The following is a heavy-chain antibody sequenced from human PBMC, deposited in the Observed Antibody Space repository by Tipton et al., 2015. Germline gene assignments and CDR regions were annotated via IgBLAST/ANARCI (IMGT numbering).Heavy chain of an antibody. V-gene: IGHV3-23*01. D-gene: IGHD1-26*01. CDR3: ARDQGSYYFDY. CDR2: ISYSGGTT. Sequence: SLRLSCAASGFTFNNYAMSWVRQAPGKGLEWVSVISYSGGTTYYADSVKGRFTISRDNSKNTLYLQMNSLRAEDTAVYYCARDQGSYYFDYWGQGTLVTVSS. CDR1: GFTFNNYA. J-gene: IGHJ4*02.